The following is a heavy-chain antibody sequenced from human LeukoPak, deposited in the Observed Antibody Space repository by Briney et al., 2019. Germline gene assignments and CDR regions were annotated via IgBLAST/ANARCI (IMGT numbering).Heavy chain of an antibody. CDR1: GGTFSSNA. V-gene: IGHV1-69*06. CDR2: IIPIYGTT. Sequence: GASVKVSCKASGGTFSSNALSWVRQAPGQGLEWMGGIIPIYGTTNYAQKFQGRVTITADKSTSTAYMELSSLRSDDTAVYYCAREYDVDYMDAWGKGTTVTVSS. J-gene: IGHJ6*03. CDR3: AREYDVDYMDA. D-gene: IGHD1-1*01.